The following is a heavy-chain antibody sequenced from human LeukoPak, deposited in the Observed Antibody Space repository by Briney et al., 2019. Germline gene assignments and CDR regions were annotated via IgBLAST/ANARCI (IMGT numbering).Heavy chain of an antibody. CDR2: IYYSGST. CDR3: ATWGWGDIVVVPAATDAFDI. J-gene: IGHJ3*02. D-gene: IGHD2-2*01. CDR1: GGSISSSSYY. Sequence: SETLSLTCTVSGGSISSSSYYWGWIRQPPGKGLEWIGSIYYSGSTYYNPSLKSRVTISVDTSKNQFSLKLSSVTAADTAVYYCATWGWGDIVVVPAATDAFDIWGQGTMVTVSS. V-gene: IGHV4-39*01.